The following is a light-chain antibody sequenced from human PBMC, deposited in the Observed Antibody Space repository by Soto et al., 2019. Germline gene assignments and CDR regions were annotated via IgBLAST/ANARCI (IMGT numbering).Light chain of an antibody. CDR2: GAS. CDR1: QGVSSS. V-gene: IGKV3-15*01. CDR3: QQHTNWHPTYT. Sequence: EIVMTQSPATLSVSPGERATLSCRASQGVSSSLAWFQQKPGQAPRLLIYGASTRATGIPARFSGSGSRTELTLTISSLQSEDFAVYYCQQHTNWHPTYTFGQGTKVDIX. J-gene: IGKJ2*01.